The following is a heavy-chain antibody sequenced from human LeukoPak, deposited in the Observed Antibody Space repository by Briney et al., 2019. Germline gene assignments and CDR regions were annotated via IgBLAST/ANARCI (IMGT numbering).Heavy chain of an antibody. CDR2: ISYDGSNK. V-gene: IGHV3-30*18. J-gene: IGHJ4*02. Sequence: GGSLRLSCAASEFTFSSYGMHWVRQAPGKGLEWVAVISYDGSNKYYADSVKGRFTISRDNSKNTLYLQMNSLRAEDTAVYYCAKDGIGAWYYDSSGFQSDWGQGTLVTVSS. CDR1: EFTFSSYG. D-gene: IGHD3-22*01. CDR3: AKDGIGAWYYDSSGFQSD.